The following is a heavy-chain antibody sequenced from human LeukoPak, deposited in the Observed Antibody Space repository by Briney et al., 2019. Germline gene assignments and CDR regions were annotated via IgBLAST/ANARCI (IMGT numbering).Heavy chain of an antibody. J-gene: IGHJ4*02. CDR3: ARQHSSGWYVFDY. D-gene: IGHD6-19*01. CDR1: DGSISSYY. CDR2: IYYSGST. Sequence: SETLSLTCTVSDGSISSYYWNWIRQPPGKGLEWIGYIYYSGSTNYNPSLKGRVTISVDTSKNQFSLKLSSVTAADTAVYYRARQHSSGWYVFDYWGQGALVTVSS. V-gene: IGHV4-59*08.